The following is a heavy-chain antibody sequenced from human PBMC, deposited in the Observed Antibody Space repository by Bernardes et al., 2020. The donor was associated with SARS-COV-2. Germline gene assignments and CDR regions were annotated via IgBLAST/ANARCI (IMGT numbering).Heavy chain of an antibody. J-gene: IGHJ6*02. CDR1: GFTVSSNY. CDR2: IYSGGST. CDR3: ARGKLHWNYGSYVPGSGYYYGMDV. Sequence: GGSLRLSCAASGFTVSSNYMSWVRQAPGKGLEWVSVIYSGGSTYYADSVKGRFTISRDNSKNTLYLQMNSLRAEDTAVYYCARGKLHWNYGSYVPGSGYYYGMDVWGQGTTVTVSS. V-gene: IGHV3-53*01. D-gene: IGHD1-7*01.